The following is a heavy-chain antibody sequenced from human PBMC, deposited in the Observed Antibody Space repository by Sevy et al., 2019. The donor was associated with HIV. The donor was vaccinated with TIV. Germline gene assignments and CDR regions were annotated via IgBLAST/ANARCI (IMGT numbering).Heavy chain of an antibody. CDR1: GGSITSLY. J-gene: IGHJ4*02. CDR3: AGENAWGRGYS. CDR2: IYYNGHI. Sequence: SETLSLTCAVSGGSITSLYWNWIRQPPGKGLEWIANIYYNGHINYNPSLKSRVTSSLDTSKNKFSLRLSSVTAADTAMYYCAGENAWGRGYSWGQGTLVTVSS. V-gene: IGHV4-59*08. D-gene: IGHD1-26*01.